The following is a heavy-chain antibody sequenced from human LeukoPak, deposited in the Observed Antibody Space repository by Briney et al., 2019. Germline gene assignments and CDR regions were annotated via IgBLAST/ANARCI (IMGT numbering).Heavy chain of an antibody. CDR3: AREWLVVPAATPPDFGY. CDR2: INPNSGGT. D-gene: IGHD2-2*01. J-gene: IGHJ4*02. V-gene: IGHV1-2*02. CDR1: GFTFSSYG. Sequence: TGGSLRLSCAASGFTFSSYGMHWVRQAPGQGLEWMGWINPNSGGTNYAQKFQGRVTMTRDTSISTAYMELSRLRSDDTAVYYCAREWLVVPAATPPDFGYWGQGTLVTVSS.